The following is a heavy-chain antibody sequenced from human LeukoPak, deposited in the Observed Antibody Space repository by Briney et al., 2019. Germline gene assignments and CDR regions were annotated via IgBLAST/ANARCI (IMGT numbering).Heavy chain of an antibody. CDR3: VIMPGY. V-gene: IGHV4-38-2*02. J-gene: IGHJ4*02. D-gene: IGHD2-2*01. CDR1: GYSISSGYY. CDR2: IYHTWST. Sequence: PSETLSLTCTVSGYSISSGYYWGWIRQPPGKGLEWIGNIYHTWSTYYNPSLKSRITMSVDTSKNQFSLKLTSVTAADTAVYYCVIMPGYWGQGTLVTVSS.